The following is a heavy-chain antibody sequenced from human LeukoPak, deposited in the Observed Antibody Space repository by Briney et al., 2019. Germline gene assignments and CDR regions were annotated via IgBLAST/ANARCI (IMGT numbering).Heavy chain of an antibody. CDR2: IYYSGST. V-gene: IGHV4-39*01. D-gene: IGHD2-15*01. J-gene: IGHJ4*02. CDR3: ARHRRSGGSCYYFDY. CDR1: GDSISSYY. Sequence: SETLSLTCTVSGDSISSYYWGWLRQPPGKGLEWIGSIYYSGSTYYNPSLKSRVTISVDTSKNQFSLKLSSVTAADTAVYYCARHRRSGGSCYYFDYWGQGTLVTVSS.